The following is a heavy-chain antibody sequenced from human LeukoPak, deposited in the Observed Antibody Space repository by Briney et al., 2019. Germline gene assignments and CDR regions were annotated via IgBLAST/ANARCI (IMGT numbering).Heavy chain of an antibody. V-gene: IGHV3-7*01. CDR1: GFTFSSYW. CDR2: IKQDGSEK. J-gene: IGHJ6*02. D-gene: IGHD6-13*01. CDR3: ARGTRLSSSSWYHGMDV. Sequence: GGSLRLSCAASGFTFSSYWMSWVRQAPGKGLEWVANIKQDGSEKYYVDSVKGRFTISRDNAKNSLYLQMNSLRAEDTAVYYCARGTRLSSSSWYHGMDVWGQGTTVTVSS.